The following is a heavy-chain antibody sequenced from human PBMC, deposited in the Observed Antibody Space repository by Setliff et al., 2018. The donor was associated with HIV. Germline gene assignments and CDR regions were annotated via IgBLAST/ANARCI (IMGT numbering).Heavy chain of an antibody. CDR2: IIPSGST. J-gene: IGHJ4*02. D-gene: IGHD1-7*01. CDR1: GGSFSGYY. V-gene: IGHV4-34*12. Sequence: SETQSLTCAVFGGSFSGYYWSWIRQPPGKGLEWIGEIIPSGSTNHNPSLESRVTITVYKSKNQFSLKLNSVTAADTAVYYCARHGTWNSQRFHFDYWGQGTPVTVSS. CDR3: ARHGTWNSQRFHFDY.